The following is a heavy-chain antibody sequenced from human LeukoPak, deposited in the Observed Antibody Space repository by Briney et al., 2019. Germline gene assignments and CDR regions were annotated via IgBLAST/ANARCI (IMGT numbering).Heavy chain of an antibody. Sequence: SETLFLTCTVSGGSISSYYWSWIRQPPEKGLEWIGEINHSGSTNYNPSLKSRITISVDTSKNQFSLKLSSVTAADTAVYYCARGSYWQYQLLYHDAFDLWGQGTMVTVSS. CDR1: GGSISSYY. D-gene: IGHD2-2*02. V-gene: IGHV4-34*01. J-gene: IGHJ3*01. CDR2: INHSGST. CDR3: ARGSYWQYQLLYHDAFDL.